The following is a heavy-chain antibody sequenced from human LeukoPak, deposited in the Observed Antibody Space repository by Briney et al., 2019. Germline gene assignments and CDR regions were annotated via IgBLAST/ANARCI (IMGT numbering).Heavy chain of an antibody. J-gene: IGHJ3*02. V-gene: IGHV3-7*01. Sequence: TGGSLRLSCAASGFTFSSYWMSWVRQAPGKGLEWVANIKQDGSEKYYVDSVKGRFTISRDNAKNSLYLQMNSLRAEDTAVYYCARENWNYHWGAFDIWGQGTMVTVSS. CDR1: GFTFSSYW. CDR3: ARENWNYHWGAFDI. CDR2: IKQDGSEK. D-gene: IGHD1-7*01.